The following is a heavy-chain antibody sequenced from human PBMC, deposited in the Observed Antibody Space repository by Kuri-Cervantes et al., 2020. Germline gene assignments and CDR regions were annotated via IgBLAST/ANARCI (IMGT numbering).Heavy chain of an antibody. CDR2: INHSGST. J-gene: IGHJ4*02. D-gene: IGHD4-23*01. CDR3: ARERTDYGGTKRRVVFDY. Sequence: SETLSLTCAVYGGSFSGYYWSWIRQPPGKGLEWIGEINHSGSTNYNPSLKSRVTISVDKSKNQFSLKLSSVTAADTAVYYCARERTDYGGTKRRVVFDYWGQGTLVTVSS. V-gene: IGHV4-34*01. CDR1: GGSFSGYY.